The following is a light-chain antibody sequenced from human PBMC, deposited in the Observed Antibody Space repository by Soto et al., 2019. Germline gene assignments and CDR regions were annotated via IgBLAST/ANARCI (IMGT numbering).Light chain of an antibody. CDR3: LQYSNWPR. CDR2: STS. CDR1: QTVSNN. Sequence: EIVMTQSPATLSVSPGDRATLSCRASQTVSNNLAWYQQKPGQAPRLLIYSTSTRAIGVPDRFSGSGSGTEFTLTISGLQSEDFAVYYCLQYSNWPRFGGGTKVDI. V-gene: IGKV3-15*01. J-gene: IGKJ4*01.